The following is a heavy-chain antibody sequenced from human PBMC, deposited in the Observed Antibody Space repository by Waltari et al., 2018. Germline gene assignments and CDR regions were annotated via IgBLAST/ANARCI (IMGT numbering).Heavy chain of an antibody. V-gene: IGHV4-39*01. CDR2: IYYSGST. CDR1: GGSISSSSYY. D-gene: IGHD6-6*01. CDR3: ARRARIAARPGRSYYFDY. J-gene: IGHJ4*02. Sequence: QLQLQESGPGLVKPSETLSLTCSVSGGSISSSSYYWGWIRQPPGKGLEWIGSIYYSGSTYYHPSLKSRVTISVDTSKNQFSLSLSSVTAADTAVYYCARRARIAARPGRSYYFDYWGQGTLVTVSS.